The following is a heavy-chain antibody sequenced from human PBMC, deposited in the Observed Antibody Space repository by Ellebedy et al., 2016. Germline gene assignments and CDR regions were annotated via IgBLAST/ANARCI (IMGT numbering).Heavy chain of an antibody. D-gene: IGHD2-2*01. V-gene: IGHV4-4*07. Sequence: SETLSLXCTVSGGSISSYYWSWIRQPAGKGLEWIGRIYTSGSTNYNPSLKSRVTMSVDTSRNQFSLKLSSVTAADTAVYYCATQVGRLIEYFQHWGQGTLVTVSS. CDR1: GGSISSYY. J-gene: IGHJ1*01. CDR3: ATQVGRLIEYFQH. CDR2: IYTSGST.